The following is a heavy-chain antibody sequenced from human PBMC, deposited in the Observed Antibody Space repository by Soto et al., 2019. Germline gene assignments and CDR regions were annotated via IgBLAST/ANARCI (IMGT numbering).Heavy chain of an antibody. CDR1: GGSISSYY. D-gene: IGHD3-3*01. V-gene: IGHV4-59*01. Sequence: SETLSLTCTVSGGSISSYYWSWIRQPPGKGLEWIGYIYYSGSTNYNPSLKSRVTISVDTSKNQFSLKLSSVTAADTAVYYCARVNDFWSGYKRLYYFDYWGQGTLVTVS. J-gene: IGHJ4*02. CDR3: ARVNDFWSGYKRLYYFDY. CDR2: IYYSGST.